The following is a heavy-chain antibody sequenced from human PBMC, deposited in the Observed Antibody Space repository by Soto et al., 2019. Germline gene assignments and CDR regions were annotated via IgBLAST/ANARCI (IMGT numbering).Heavy chain of an antibody. Sequence: GGSLRLSCAASGFTFSTYYMNWVRQATGKGLEWVSSISSSSSYIYYADSVKGRFTISRDNAKNSLYLQMNSLRAEDTAVYYCARDQPGYSYGYGLGYWGQGTLVTVSS. D-gene: IGHD5-18*01. CDR1: GFTFSTYY. V-gene: IGHV3-21*01. J-gene: IGHJ4*02. CDR3: ARDQPGYSYGYGLGY. CDR2: ISSSSSYI.